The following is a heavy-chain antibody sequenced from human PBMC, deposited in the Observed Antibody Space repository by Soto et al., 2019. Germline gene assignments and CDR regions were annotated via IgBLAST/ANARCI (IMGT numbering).Heavy chain of an antibody. CDR2: ISSSSSYI. CDR3: ARDSEWELLGY. D-gene: IGHD1-26*01. J-gene: IGHJ4*02. CDR1: GFTFSSYS. Sequence: EVQLVESGGGLVKPGGSLRISCAASGFTFSSYSMTWVRQAPGKGLEWVSSISSSSSYIYYADSVKGRFTISRDNAKNSLYLQMNSLRAEDTAVDYCARDSEWELLGYWGQGTLVTVSS. V-gene: IGHV3-21*01.